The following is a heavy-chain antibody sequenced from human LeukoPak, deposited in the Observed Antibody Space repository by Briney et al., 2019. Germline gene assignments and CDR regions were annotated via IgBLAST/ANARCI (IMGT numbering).Heavy chain of an antibody. V-gene: IGHV4-59*08. CDR1: GTSISSHY. J-gene: IGHJ4*02. CDR2: IYYTGST. CDR3: ATHGHSYGYCYFDY. D-gene: IGHD5-18*01. Sequence: SETLSLTCTVSGTSISSHYWNWIRQPPGKGLEWIGYIYYTGSTNYNPSLKSRVTISLDTSKNQFSLRLSSVTAADTAVYYCATHGHSYGYCYFDYWGQGTLVTVSS.